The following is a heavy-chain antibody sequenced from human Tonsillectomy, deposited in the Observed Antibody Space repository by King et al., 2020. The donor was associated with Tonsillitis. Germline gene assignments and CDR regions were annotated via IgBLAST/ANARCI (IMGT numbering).Heavy chain of an antibody. CDR3: AKDIFAGATLLGGFDY. CDR1: GFTFDDFA. Sequence: EVQLVESGGGLVQPGRSLRLSCAASGFTFDDFAMHWVRQAPGKGLEWVSVISWNSGSIGYADSVKGRSTISRDNAKNSLYLQMNSLRAEDTALYYCAKDIFAGATLLGGFDYWGQGTLVAVSS. J-gene: IGHJ4*02. V-gene: IGHV3-9*01. D-gene: IGHD1-26*01. CDR2: ISWNSGSI.